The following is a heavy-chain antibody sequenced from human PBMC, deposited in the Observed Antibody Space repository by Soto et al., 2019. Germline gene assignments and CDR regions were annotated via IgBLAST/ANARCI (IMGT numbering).Heavy chain of an antibody. D-gene: IGHD3-22*01. CDR1: GFTFSDYG. CDR3: AKSPSIVVLGPHDY. V-gene: IGHV3-30*18. J-gene: IGHJ4*02. Sequence: QVQLVDSGGGVVQPGRSLRLSCAASGFTFSDYGMHWVRQAPGKGLEWVAVISYDGGNKYYADSVKGRFTISRDNSQNTLYLQMNSLRAEDTAVYYCAKSPSIVVLGPHDYWGQGTLVTVSS. CDR2: ISYDGGNK.